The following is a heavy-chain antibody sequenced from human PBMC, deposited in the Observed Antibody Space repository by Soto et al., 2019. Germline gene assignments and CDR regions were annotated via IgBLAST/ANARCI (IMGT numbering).Heavy chain of an antibody. Sequence: EVQLVESGGGLVQPGGSLKLSCAASGFTFSGSAMQWVRQASGKGLEWVGRIRSKANSYATAYAASVKGRFTISRDDSNNTAYLQMNSLKTEDTAVYYCTRGACASCYEGGYWGQGTLVTVSS. V-gene: IGHV3-73*02. CDR1: GFTFSGSA. CDR2: IRSKANSYAT. D-gene: IGHD2-2*01. CDR3: TRGACASCYEGGY. J-gene: IGHJ4*02.